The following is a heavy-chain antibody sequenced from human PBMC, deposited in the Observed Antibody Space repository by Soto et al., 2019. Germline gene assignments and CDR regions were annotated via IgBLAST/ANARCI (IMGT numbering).Heavy chain of an antibody. J-gene: IGHJ6*02. Sequence: EVQMVESGGGLVQPGGSLRLSCAASGFTVSSTYMSWVRQAPGEGLEGVSVIYSGGSTYYADSVKGRFTISRHNSKNTRYLQMNSLRAEDTAVYYCARDPHSSSFSYGMYVWGQGTTVTVCS. CDR2: IYSGGST. D-gene: IGHD6-13*01. CDR3: ARDPHSSSFSYGMYV. V-gene: IGHV3-53*04. CDR1: GFTVSSTY.